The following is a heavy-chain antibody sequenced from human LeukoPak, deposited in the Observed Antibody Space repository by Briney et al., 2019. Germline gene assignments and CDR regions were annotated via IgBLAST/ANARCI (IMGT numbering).Heavy chain of an antibody. CDR3: AKDRGSGWPQFDY. Sequence: GSLRLSCAASGFSFRSYAMSWVRQTPGKGLEWVSAISGSGGSTYYADSVKGRFTISRDNSKNTLYLQMTSLRAEDTAVYYCAKDRGSGWPQFDYWGQGTLVNVSS. D-gene: IGHD6-19*01. CDR2: ISGSGGST. J-gene: IGHJ4*02. CDR1: GFSFRSYA. V-gene: IGHV3-23*01.